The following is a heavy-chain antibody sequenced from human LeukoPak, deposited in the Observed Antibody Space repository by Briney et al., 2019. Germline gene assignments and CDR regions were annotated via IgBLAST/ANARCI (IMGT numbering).Heavy chain of an antibody. Sequence: GGSLRVSCAASGVALSDYSMNWVRQTPGKGLEWLSYISSSSTNIYYADSVKGRFTISRDNAENSLYLQMNSLRAEDTAVYYCSTAKFDNWGQGTLVTVSS. CDR1: GVALSDYS. CDR2: ISSSSTNI. J-gene: IGHJ4*02. V-gene: IGHV3-48*01. CDR3: STAKFDN.